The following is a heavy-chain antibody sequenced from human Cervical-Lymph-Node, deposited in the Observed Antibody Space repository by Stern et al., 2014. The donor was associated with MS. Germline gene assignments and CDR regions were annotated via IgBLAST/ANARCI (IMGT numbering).Heavy chain of an antibody. V-gene: IGHV4-31*03. CDR1: GGSISSGGYY. CDR2: IYYSGST. J-gene: IGHJ4*02. Sequence: QLQLQESGPGLVKPSQTLSLTCTVSGGSISSGGYYWSWIRQHPGKGLEWIGYIYYSGSTYYNTSLKSRVTISVDTSKNQFALKLSSVTAADTSVYYCARVDSSSWDFDYWGQGTLVTVSS. CDR3: ARVDSSSWDFDY. D-gene: IGHD6-13*01.